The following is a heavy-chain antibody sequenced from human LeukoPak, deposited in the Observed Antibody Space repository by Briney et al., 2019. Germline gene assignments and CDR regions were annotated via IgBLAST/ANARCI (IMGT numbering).Heavy chain of an antibody. CDR1: GFTFSTYA. V-gene: IGHV3-30*18. CDR3: AKLGEPADY. D-gene: IGHD2-2*01. Sequence: GGSLRLSCAASGFTFSTYAMSWVRQAPGKGLEWVAVISYDGSNKYYADSVKGRFTISRDNSKNTLYLQMNSLRAEDTAVYYCAKLGEPADYWGQGTLVTVSS. J-gene: IGHJ4*02. CDR2: ISYDGSNK.